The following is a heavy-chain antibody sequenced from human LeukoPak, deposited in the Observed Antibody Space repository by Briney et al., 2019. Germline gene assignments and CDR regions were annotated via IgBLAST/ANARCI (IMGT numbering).Heavy chain of an antibody. D-gene: IGHD3-22*01. CDR2: ISSSGSTI. Sequence: PGGSLRLSCAASGFTFSDYYMSWIRQAPGKGLEWVSYISSSGSTIYYADSVKGRFTISRDNAKNSLYLQMNSLRAEDTAVYYCASPYYYDTDAFDIWGQGTMVTVSS. J-gene: IGHJ3*02. CDR3: ASPYYYDTDAFDI. V-gene: IGHV3-11*01. CDR1: GFTFSDYY.